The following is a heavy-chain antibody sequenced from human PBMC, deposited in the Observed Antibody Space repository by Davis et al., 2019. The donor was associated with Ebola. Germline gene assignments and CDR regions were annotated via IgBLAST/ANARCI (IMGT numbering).Heavy chain of an antibody. V-gene: IGHV1-46*01. CDR1: EYTFINYY. CDR3: ARGRGHYEYSGGDY. Sequence: ASVKVSCKASEYTFINYYIHWVRQAPGQGLEWMGIINPSVGNTNSAQSFRGRVTMTRDTSTRTVYMELSSLRSEDTAVYYCARGRGHYEYSGGDYWGQGTLVIVSS. J-gene: IGHJ4*02. CDR2: INPSVGNT. D-gene: IGHD2-21*01.